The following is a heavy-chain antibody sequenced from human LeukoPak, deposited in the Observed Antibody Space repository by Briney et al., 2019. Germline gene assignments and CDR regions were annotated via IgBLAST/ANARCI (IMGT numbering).Heavy chain of an antibody. J-gene: IGHJ5*02. CDR2: ISSSSSYI. Sequence: GGSLRLSCAASGFTFSSYCMNWLRQAPGKGLEWVSSISSSSSYIYYADSVKGRFTISRDNAKNSLYLQMNSLRAEDTAVYDCATNPYYYDSSGYYYDFWFDPWGQGTLVTVSS. CDR3: ATNPYYYDSSGYYYDFWFDP. D-gene: IGHD3-22*01. CDR1: GFTFSSYC. V-gene: IGHV3-21*01.